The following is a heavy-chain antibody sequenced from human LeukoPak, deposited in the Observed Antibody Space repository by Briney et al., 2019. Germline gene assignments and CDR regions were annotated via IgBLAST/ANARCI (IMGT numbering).Heavy chain of an antibody. CDR2: IYYTGNT. CDR1: GGSISGYY. J-gene: IGHJ4*02. CDR3: ARGSAPSYYFDY. Sequence: PSETLSLTCTVSGGSISGYYWSGIRQPPGKGLEWIGYIYYTGNTNYNPSLKSRVTISVDTSKNQFSLKLSSVTAADTAVYYCARGSAPSYYFDYWGQGTLVTVSS. V-gene: IGHV4-59*08.